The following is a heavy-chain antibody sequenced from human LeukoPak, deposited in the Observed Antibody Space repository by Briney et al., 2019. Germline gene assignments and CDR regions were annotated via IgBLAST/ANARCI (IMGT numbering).Heavy chain of an antibody. CDR3: ARSPDILTGENFDY. CDR2: IDPNSGGT. V-gene: IGHV1-2*02. J-gene: IGHJ4*02. Sequence: ASVKVSCKASGYTFTGYYMHWVRQAPGQGLEWMGWIDPNSGGTNYAQKFQGRVTMTRDTSIRTAYMEVSRLRSDDTAVYYCARSPDILTGENFDYWGQGTLVTVSS. CDR1: GYTFTGYY. D-gene: IGHD3-9*01.